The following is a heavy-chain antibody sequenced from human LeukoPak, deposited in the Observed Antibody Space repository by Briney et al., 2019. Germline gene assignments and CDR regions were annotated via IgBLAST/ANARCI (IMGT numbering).Heavy chain of an antibody. CDR2: IIPIFGTA. D-gene: IGHD3-10*01. J-gene: IGHJ6*03. Sequence: ASVTVSCKASGGTFSSYTISWVRQAPGQGLEWMGGIIPIFGTANYAQKFQGRVTITADESTSTAYMELSSLRSEDTAVYYCARGNDGSGSPSYYFYYMDVWGKGTTVTISS. CDR1: GGTFSSYT. CDR3: ARGNDGSGSPSYYFYYMDV. V-gene: IGHV1-69*13.